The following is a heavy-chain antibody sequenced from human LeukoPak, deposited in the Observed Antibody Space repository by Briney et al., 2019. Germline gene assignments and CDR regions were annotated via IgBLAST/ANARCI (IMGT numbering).Heavy chain of an antibody. CDR2: ISAYNGNT. Sequence: ASVKVSCKASGYTFTSYGISWVRQAPGQGLEWMGWISAYNGNTNYAQKFQGRVTMTTDTSTSTAYMELRSLRSDDTAVYYCARDVRYFGQGDFDYWGQGTLVTVSS. CDR1: GYTFTSYG. D-gene: IGHD3-9*01. V-gene: IGHV1-18*01. CDR3: ARDVRYFGQGDFDY. J-gene: IGHJ4*02.